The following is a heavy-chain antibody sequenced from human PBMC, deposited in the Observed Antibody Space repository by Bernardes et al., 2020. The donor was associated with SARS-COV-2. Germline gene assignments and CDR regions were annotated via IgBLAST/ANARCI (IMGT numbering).Heavy chain of an antibody. J-gene: IGHJ4*02. D-gene: IGHD3-22*01. Sequence: SETLSLTCSVSGDSINSASYRWGWIRQAPGKGLEWIGSLSYGGNTYYTPSLRSRVTLSVDTSKSQFSLNLRSLTAADTAVYYCARGTNSVNMILVVIGFTVYFDYWGQGTLVTVSS. V-gene: IGHV4-39*07. CDR1: GDSINSASYR. CDR3: ARGTNSVNMILVVIGFTVYFDY. CDR2: LSYGGNT.